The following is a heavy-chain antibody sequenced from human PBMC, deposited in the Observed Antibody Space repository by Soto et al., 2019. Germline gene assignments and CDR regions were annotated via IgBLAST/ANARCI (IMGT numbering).Heavy chain of an antibody. CDR1: GLTFNIYA. V-gene: IGHV3-23*01. D-gene: IGHD1-26*01. CDR3: ARDMSGGTYNYYYGMDV. Sequence: GGSMRLSCASCGLTFNIYAMTLARKAQGRGLEWVSAISGTGSPTYYADSVKGRFTISRDNSKNTLYLQMNSLRADDTAVYYCARDMSGGTYNYYYGMDVWGQGTTVTVSS. CDR2: ISGTGSPT. J-gene: IGHJ6*02.